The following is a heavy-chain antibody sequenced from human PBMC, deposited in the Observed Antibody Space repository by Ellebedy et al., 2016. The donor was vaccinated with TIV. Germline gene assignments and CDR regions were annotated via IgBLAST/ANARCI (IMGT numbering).Heavy chain of an antibody. CDR1: GFAFSSYA. V-gene: IGHV3-30-3*01. CDR3: ARGTHYYWFGMDV. Sequence: GESLKISCAASGFAFSSYAMHWVRQAPGKGLEWVAVISNDGSNKYYADSVKGRFTISRDNAKDSLYLQMNSLTAEDTAVYYCARGTHYYWFGMDVWGQGTTVTVSS. J-gene: IGHJ6*02. CDR2: ISNDGSNK.